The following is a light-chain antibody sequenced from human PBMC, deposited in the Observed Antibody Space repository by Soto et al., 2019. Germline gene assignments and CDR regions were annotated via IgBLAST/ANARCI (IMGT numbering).Light chain of an antibody. V-gene: IGLV2-14*01. CDR1: SSDVGGYDY. J-gene: IGLJ2*01. CDR3: SSYTTSSTLVV. CDR2: GVS. Sequence: QSALTQPASVSGSPGQSITISCTGTSSDVGGYDYVSWYQQHPGKAPKLMISGVSNRPSGVSIRFSGSKSGNTASLTISGLQSEDEADYYCSSYTTSSTLVVFGGGTKVTVL.